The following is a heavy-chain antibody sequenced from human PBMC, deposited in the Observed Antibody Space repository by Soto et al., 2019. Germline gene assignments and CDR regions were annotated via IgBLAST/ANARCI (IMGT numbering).Heavy chain of an antibody. Sequence: SGPTLVNPTQTLTLTCTFSGFSLTTSGVGVGWIRQPPGKALEWLALIYWDDDKRYSPSLKSRLTITKDTSKNQVVLTMTNMGPMDTGPYDCARKGPEDWPLDYWGQGTLGTVSS. CDR1: GFSLTTSGVG. CDR2: IYWDDDK. J-gene: IGHJ4*02. D-gene: IGHD3-9*01. CDR3: ARKGPEDWPLDY. V-gene: IGHV2-5*02.